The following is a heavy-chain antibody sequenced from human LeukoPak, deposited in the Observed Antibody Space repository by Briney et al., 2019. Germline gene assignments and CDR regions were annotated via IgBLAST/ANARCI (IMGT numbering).Heavy chain of an antibody. V-gene: IGHV4-39*02. D-gene: IGHD4-17*01. Sequence: SETLSLTCTVSGGSISSGVYYWVWIRQPPGKGLEWIGSIYYSGSTYYNPSLKSRVTISVDTSKNQFSLKLSSVTAADTAVYYCARDWATVTELDYWGQGTLVTVSS. CDR3: ARDWATVTELDY. CDR1: GGSISSGVYY. CDR2: IYYSGST. J-gene: IGHJ4*02.